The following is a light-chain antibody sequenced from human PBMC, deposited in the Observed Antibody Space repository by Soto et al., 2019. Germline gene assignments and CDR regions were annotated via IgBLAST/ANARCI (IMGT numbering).Light chain of an antibody. J-gene: IGKJ2*01. V-gene: IGKV1-33*01. Sequence: DLQMTQSPSSLSASVGDRVTIPCQASQGIANYLNWYQQKPGKAPKLLICDASNLETGVPSRFSGRGSGTDFTLTISSLQPEDVATYYCQQYDNLPYTFGQGTKLEIK. CDR2: DAS. CDR3: QQYDNLPYT. CDR1: QGIANY.